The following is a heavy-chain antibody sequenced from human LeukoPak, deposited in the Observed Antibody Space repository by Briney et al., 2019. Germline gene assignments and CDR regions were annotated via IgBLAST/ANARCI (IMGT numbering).Heavy chain of an antibody. V-gene: IGHV3-33*06. CDR1: GFTFSSYG. J-gene: IGHJ6*02. D-gene: IGHD6-13*01. CDR3: AKDRGAAALNGYYYYYGMDV. Sequence: GRSLRLSCAASGFTFSSYGMHWVRQAPGKGLEWVAAIWYDGSNKYYADSVKGRFTISRDNSKNTLYLQMNSLRAEDTAVYYCAKDRGAAALNGYYYYYGMDVWGQGTTVTVPS. CDR2: IWYDGSNK.